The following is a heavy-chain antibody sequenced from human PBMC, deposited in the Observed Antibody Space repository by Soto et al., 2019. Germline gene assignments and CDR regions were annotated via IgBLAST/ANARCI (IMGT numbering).Heavy chain of an antibody. CDR2: ISSSSSYI. Sequence: PGGSLRLACAASGFTFSDYYMSWIRQAPGKGLEWVSSISSSSSYIYYADSVKGRFTISRDNAKNSLYLQMNSLRAEDTAVYYCARDEPTNPVPTAYWGQGTLVTVSS. CDR1: GFTFSDYY. CDR3: ARDEPTNPVPTAY. V-gene: IGHV3-11*06. J-gene: IGHJ4*02. D-gene: IGHD4-17*01.